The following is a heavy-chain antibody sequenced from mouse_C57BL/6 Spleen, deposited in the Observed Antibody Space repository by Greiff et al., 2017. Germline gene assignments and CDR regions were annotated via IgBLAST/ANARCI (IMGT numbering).Heavy chain of an antibody. CDR1: GFTFSDYG. J-gene: IGHJ1*03. V-gene: IGHV5-17*01. CDR3: ARTRGGYWYFDV. Sequence: EVQLVESGGGLVKPGGSLKLSCAASGFTFSDYGMHWVRQAPEKGLEWVAYISSGSSTIYYADTVKGRFTISRDNAKNTLFLQMTSLRSEDTAMYYCARTRGGYWYFDVWGTGTTVTVSS. CDR2: ISSGSSTI.